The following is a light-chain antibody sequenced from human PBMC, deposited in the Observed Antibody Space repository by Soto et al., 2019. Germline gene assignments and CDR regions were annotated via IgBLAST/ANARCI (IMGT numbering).Light chain of an antibody. V-gene: IGKV3-11*01. J-gene: IGKJ4*01. CDR3: QQRSTWPLT. CDR1: QSVSSY. Sequence: EIVLTQSPATLSLSPGERATLSCRASQSVSSYLAWYQQKPGQAPRLLIYDASNRATGIPARFSGSGSGTDFTLTISSLEPEDFAVYVCQQRSTWPLTFGGGTKGEIK. CDR2: DAS.